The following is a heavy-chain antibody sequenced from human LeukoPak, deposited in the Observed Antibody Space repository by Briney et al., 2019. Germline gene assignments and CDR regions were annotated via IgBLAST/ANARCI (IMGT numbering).Heavy chain of an antibody. Sequence: ASVKVSCKASGYTFTNYDINWVRQATGQGLEWMGWMNPNSGNTGYAQKFQGRVTITRNTSISTAYMELSSLRSEDTAVYYCARGPYYDFWSGYYKGDYFDYWGQGTLATVSS. CDR3: ARGPYYDFWSGYYKGDYFDY. V-gene: IGHV1-8*03. CDR1: GYTFTNYD. J-gene: IGHJ4*02. D-gene: IGHD3-3*01. CDR2: MNPNSGNT.